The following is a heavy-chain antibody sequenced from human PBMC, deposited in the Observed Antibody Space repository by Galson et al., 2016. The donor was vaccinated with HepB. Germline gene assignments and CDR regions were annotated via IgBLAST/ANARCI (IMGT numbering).Heavy chain of an antibody. V-gene: IGHV3-66*02. CDR3: ARDRLGGRPTYYYYYDMDV. CDR1: GFTVSSNY. D-gene: IGHD5-12*01. J-gene: IGHJ6*02. CDR2: IYSGGTT. Sequence: SLRLSCAASGFTVSSNYMTWVRQAPGKGLEWVSVIYSGGTTYYADSVKGRFTISRDNSKNTLFLQMNTLRAEDTAVYYCARDRLGGRPTYYYYYDMDVWGQGTLVTVSS.